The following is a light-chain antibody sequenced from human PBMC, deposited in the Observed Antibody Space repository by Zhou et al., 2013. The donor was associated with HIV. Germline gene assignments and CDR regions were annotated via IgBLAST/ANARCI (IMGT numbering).Light chain of an antibody. Sequence: EIVMTQSPATLSVSPGERATLSCRARQSVSENLAWYQQRPGQAPRLLIYGASTRATGIPARFSGSGSGTEFTLTISSLQSEDFATYYCQQSYSTPRTFGGGTKVEIK. J-gene: IGKJ4*01. CDR3: QQSYSTPRT. CDR1: QSVSEN. V-gene: IGKV3-15*01. CDR2: GAS.